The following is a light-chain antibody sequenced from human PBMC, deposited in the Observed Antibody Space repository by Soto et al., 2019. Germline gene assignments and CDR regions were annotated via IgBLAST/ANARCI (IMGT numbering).Light chain of an antibody. CDR3: SSYAGNNNLV. V-gene: IGLV2-8*01. CDR2: EVS. Sequence: QSVLTQPPSASGSPGQSVTISCTGTSSDVAGYNYVSWYQQHPGKAPKLMIYEVSKRRSGVPDRFSGSKSGNTASLTVSGLQAEDEADDYCSSYAGNNNLVFGGGTKLTVL. J-gene: IGLJ2*01. CDR1: SSDVAGYNY.